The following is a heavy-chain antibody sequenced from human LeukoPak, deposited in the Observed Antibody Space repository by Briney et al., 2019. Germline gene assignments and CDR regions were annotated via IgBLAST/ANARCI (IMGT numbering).Heavy chain of an antibody. CDR3: ARRVAAAGTFHFDY. D-gene: IGHD6-13*01. CDR2: IYPGDSDT. Sequence: GESLKISCNGSGYSFTSYWIGWVRQMPGKGLEWMGIIYPGDSDTRYSPSFQGQVTISADKSISTAYLQWSSLKASDTSMYYCARRVAAAGTFHFDYWGQGTLVTVSS. CDR1: GYSFTSYW. J-gene: IGHJ4*02. V-gene: IGHV5-51*01.